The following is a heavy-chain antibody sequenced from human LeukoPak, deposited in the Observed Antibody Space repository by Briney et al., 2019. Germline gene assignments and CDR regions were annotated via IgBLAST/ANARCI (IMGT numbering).Heavy chain of an antibody. V-gene: IGHV1-69*04. D-gene: IGHD5-18*01. CDR1: GGTFSSSA. Sequence: ASVKVSCKASGGTFSSSAITWVRQAPGQGLEWMGRIIPVLNITSYAQKFQGSVTITADTSTGTVYMELSSLRSEETAVYYCARDQGLTAPPPYGLDVWGQGTTVIVSS. J-gene: IGHJ6*02. CDR2: IIPVLNIT. CDR3: ARDQGLTAPPPYGLDV.